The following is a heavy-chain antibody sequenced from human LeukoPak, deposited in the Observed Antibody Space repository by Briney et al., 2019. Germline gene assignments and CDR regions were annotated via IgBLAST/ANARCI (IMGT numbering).Heavy chain of an antibody. J-gene: IGHJ3*02. V-gene: IGHV4-34*01. CDR1: GGSFSGYY. D-gene: IGHD4-17*01. CDR2: INLSGST. Sequence: PSETLSLTCAVYGGSFSGYYWSWIRQPPGKGLEWIGEINLSGSTNYNPSLKSRVTISVDTSKNQFSLKLSSVTAADTAVYYCARVQADYGDYGDAFDIWGQGTMVTVSS. CDR3: ARVQADYGDYGDAFDI.